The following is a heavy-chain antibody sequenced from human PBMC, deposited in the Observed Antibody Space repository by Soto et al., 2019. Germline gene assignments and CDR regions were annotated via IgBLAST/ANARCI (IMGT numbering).Heavy chain of an antibody. D-gene: IGHD6-13*01. CDR3: AGNHRQIAAAGQPFDY. Sequence: EVQLVESGGGLVQPGGSLRLSCAASGFTFSSYSMNWVRQAPGKGLEWVSYISSSSSTIYYADSVTGRFTISRDNAKNSLYLQMNSLRAEDTAVYYCAGNHRQIAAAGQPFDYWGEGTLVTVSS. V-gene: IGHV3-48*01. J-gene: IGHJ4*02. CDR1: GFTFSSYS. CDR2: ISSSSSTI.